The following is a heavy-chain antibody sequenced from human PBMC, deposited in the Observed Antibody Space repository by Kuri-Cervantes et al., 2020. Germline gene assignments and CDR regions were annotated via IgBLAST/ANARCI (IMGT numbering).Heavy chain of an antibody. CDR3: ARDTHSSGWFYYFDY. J-gene: IGHJ4*02. Sequence: LSLTCVASGFAFRDYYMSWIRQAPGKGLEWVAVIWYDGSNKYYADSVKGRFTISRDNSTNTLYLQMNSLRAEDTAVYYCARDTHSSGWFYYFDYWGQGTLVTVSS. CDR2: IWYDGSNK. D-gene: IGHD6-19*01. V-gene: IGHV3-33*08. CDR1: GFAFRDYY.